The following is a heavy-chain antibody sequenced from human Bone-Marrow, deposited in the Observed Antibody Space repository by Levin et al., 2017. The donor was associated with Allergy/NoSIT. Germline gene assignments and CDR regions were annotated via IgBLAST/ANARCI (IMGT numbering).Heavy chain of an antibody. J-gene: IGHJ3*02. D-gene: IGHD6-25*01. CDR2: INPSDSDT. Sequence: KVSCQVSGYRFTSYWIGWVRQLPGTGLEWMGNINPSDSDTRYNPSFEGHVTVSADASLSTAYLQWSSLRVSDTAMYYCVRRAARGAFDIWGQGTLLTVSS. CDR3: VRRAARGAFDI. V-gene: IGHV5-51*01. CDR1: GYRFTSYW.